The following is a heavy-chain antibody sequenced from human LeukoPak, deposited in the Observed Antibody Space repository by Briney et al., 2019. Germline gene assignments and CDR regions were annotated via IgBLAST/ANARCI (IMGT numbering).Heavy chain of an antibody. Sequence: GGSLRLSCAASGLTFSSSEMNWVRQAPRKGLEWVSYISSSGSTIYYADSVKARFTISRDNAKNSLYLQMNSLRAEDTAVYYCARDLQYFAYYYMDVWGKGTTVTVSS. CDR3: ARDLQYFAYYYMDV. J-gene: IGHJ6*03. D-gene: IGHD3-9*01. CDR2: ISSSGSTI. V-gene: IGHV3-48*03. CDR1: GLTFSSSE.